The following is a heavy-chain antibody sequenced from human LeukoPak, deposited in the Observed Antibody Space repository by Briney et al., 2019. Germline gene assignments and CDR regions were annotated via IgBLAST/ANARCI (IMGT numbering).Heavy chain of an antibody. J-gene: IGHJ5*02. Sequence: SETLSLTCTVSGGSISSTIYYWGWIRQPPGKGLEWIGSIYYSGSTYYNPSLKSRVTISVDTSKNQFSLKLSSVTAADTAVYYCTRQPGHCSGGSCYGRWFDPWGQGTLVTVSS. D-gene: IGHD2-15*01. CDR3: TRQPGHCSGGSCYGRWFDP. V-gene: IGHV4-39*01. CDR2: IYYSGST. CDR1: GGSISSTIYY.